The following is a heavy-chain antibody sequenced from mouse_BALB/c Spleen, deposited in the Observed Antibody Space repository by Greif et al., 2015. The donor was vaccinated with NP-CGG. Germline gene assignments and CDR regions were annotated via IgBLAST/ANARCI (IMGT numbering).Heavy chain of an antibody. J-gene: IGHJ4*01. CDR1: GFNIKDTY. Sequence: EVQLQQSGAELVKPGASVKLSCTASGFNIKDTYMHWVKQRPEQGLEWIGRIDPANGNTKYDPKFQGKATITADTSSNTAYLQLSSLTSEDTAVYYCARPYYARGDAMDYWGQGTSVTVSS. CDR2: IDPANGNT. CDR3: ARPYYARGDAMDY. D-gene: IGHD2-10*01. V-gene: IGHV14-3*02.